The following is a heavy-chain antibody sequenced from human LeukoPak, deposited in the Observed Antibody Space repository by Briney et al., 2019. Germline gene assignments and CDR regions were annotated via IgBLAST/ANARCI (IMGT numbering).Heavy chain of an antibody. J-gene: IGHJ4*02. D-gene: IGHD3-3*01. CDR3: ASGSRFLEWVFDY. V-gene: IGHV1-69*05. Sequence: SVKVSCKASGGTFSSYAISWVRQAPGQGLEWMGGIIPIFGTANYAQKFQGRVTITTDESTSTAYMELSSLRSEDTAVYYCASGSRFLEWVFDYWGQGTLVTVSS. CDR2: IIPIFGTA. CDR1: GGTFSSYA.